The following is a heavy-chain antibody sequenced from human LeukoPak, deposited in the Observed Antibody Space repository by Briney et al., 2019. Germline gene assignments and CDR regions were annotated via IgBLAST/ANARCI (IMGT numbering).Heavy chain of an antibody. CDR1: GGSISSGSYY. CDR3: AGHGTGYDYGDYEDY. J-gene: IGHJ4*02. CDR2: IYYSGST. D-gene: IGHD4-17*01. V-gene: IGHV4-61*01. Sequence: SETLSLTCTVSGGSISSGSYYWGWIRQPPGKGLEWIGYIYYSGSTNYNPSLKSRVTISVDTSKNQFSLKLSSVTAADTAVYYCAGHGTGYDYGDYEDYWGQGTLVTVSS.